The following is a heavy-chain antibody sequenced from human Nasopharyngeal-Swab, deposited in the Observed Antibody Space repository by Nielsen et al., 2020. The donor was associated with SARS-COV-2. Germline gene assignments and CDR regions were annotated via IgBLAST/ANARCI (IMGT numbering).Heavy chain of an antibody. CDR2: MNPHIGNT. J-gene: IGHJ4*02. CDR1: GYTFTSHD. Sequence: ASVKVSCKASGYTFTSHDINWVRQATGQGLEWMGWMNPHIGNTGYAQKFQGRVTMTRNTSISTAYMELNRLSSDDTAVYYCARDRSATFNYYNFWTGPDYWGQGTLVTVSS. CDR3: ARDRSATFNYYNFWTGPDY. V-gene: IGHV1-8*01. D-gene: IGHD3/OR15-3a*01.